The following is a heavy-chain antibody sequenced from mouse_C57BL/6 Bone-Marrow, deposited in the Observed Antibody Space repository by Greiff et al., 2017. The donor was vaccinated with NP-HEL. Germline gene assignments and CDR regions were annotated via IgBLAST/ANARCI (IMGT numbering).Heavy chain of an antibody. J-gene: IGHJ2*01. CDR3: ARSLYGSSSYYFDY. CDR1: GFTFTDYY. Sequence: EVKLMESGGGLVQPGGSLSLSCAASGFTFTDYYMSWVRQPPGKALEWLGFIRNKANGYTTEYSASVKGRFTISRDNSQSILYLQMNALRAEDSATYYCARSLYGSSSYYFDYWGQGTTLTVSS. D-gene: IGHD1-1*01. V-gene: IGHV7-3*01. CDR2: IRNKANGYTT.